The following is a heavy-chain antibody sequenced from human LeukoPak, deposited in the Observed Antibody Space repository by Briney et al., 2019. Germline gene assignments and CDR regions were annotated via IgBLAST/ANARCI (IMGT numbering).Heavy chain of an antibody. Sequence: ASVKVPCKASGYTFTSYGISWVRQAPGQGLEWMGWISAYNGNTNYAQKLQGRVTMTTDTSTSTAYMELRSLRSDDTAVYYCARDGSIAVAGPLGYWGQGALVTVSS. V-gene: IGHV1-18*01. J-gene: IGHJ4*02. D-gene: IGHD6-19*01. CDR3: ARDGSIAVAGPLGY. CDR1: GYTFTSYG. CDR2: ISAYNGNT.